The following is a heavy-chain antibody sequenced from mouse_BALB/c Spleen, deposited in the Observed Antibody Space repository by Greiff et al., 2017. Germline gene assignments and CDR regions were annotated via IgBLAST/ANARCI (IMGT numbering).Heavy chain of an antibody. D-gene: IGHD2-3*01. CDR3: ARHDDGYYYFDY. CDR2: ISSGGGST. CDR1: GFAFSSYD. J-gene: IGHJ2*01. Sequence: EVMLVESGGGLVKPGGSLKLSCAASGFAFSSYDMSWVRQTPEKRLEWVAYISSGGGSTYYPDTVKGRFTISRDNAKNTLYLQMSSLKSEDTAMYYCARHDDGYYYFDYWGQGTTLTVSS. V-gene: IGHV5-12-1*01.